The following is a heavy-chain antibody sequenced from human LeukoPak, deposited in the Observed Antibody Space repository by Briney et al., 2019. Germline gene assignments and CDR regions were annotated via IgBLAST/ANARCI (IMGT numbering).Heavy chain of an antibody. CDR2: IKPDGGEK. J-gene: IGHJ6*02. D-gene: IGHD2-15*01. Sequence: GGSLRLSCAASGFTFSNFWMNWVRQAPGKGLEWVANIKPDGGEKYYVDSVKGRFTISRDNARNSLYLQMSSLRAEDTTVYYCARGWGMDVWGQGTSVTVS. CDR1: GFTFSNFW. V-gene: IGHV3-7*01. CDR3: ARGWGMDV.